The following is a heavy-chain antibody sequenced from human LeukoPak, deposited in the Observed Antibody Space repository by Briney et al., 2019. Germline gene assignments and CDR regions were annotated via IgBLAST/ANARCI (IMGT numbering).Heavy chain of an antibody. CDR1: GGSISSYY. D-gene: IGHD1-1*01. CDR3: ARALPELERRRQYYFDY. J-gene: IGHJ4*02. V-gene: IGHV4-59*01. CDR2: IYYSGST. Sequence: SETLSLTCTVSGGSISSYYRSWIRQPPGKGLEWMGYIYYSGSTNYNPSLKSRVTISVDTSKNQFSLKLSSVTAADTAVYYCARALPELERRRQYYFDYWGQGTLVTVSS.